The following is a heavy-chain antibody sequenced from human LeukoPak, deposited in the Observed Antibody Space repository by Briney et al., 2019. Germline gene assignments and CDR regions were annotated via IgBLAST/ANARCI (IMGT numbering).Heavy chain of an antibody. CDR3: ARDHRIAVAGIDY. D-gene: IGHD6-19*01. J-gene: IGHJ4*02. Sequence: GALRLSCAASGFTFSGYSINWVRQAPGKGLEWVSSISSSSSYIYYADSLKGRFTISRDNAKNSLYLQMNSLRAEDTAVYYCARDHRIAVAGIDYWGQGTLVTVSS. CDR2: ISSSSSYI. CDR1: GFTFSGYS. V-gene: IGHV3-21*01.